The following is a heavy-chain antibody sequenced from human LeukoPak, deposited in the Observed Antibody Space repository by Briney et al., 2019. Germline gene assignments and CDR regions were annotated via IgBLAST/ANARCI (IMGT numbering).Heavy chain of an antibody. CDR2: IRDSGSST. CDR3: ARDPAGSGFAFDS. Sequence: GGALRLSCAASGFTFSSYAMSWVRQAPGKGLEWVSAIRDSGSSTHYADSVKGRFTISRDNSEDTLYLQMNSLRVEDTAVYYCARDPAGSGFAFDSWGQGALVTVSS. V-gene: IGHV3-23*01. J-gene: IGHJ4*02. D-gene: IGHD1-1*01. CDR1: GFTFSSYA.